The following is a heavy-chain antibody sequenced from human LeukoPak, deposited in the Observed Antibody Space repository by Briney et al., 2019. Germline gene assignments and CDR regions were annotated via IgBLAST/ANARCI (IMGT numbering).Heavy chain of an antibody. V-gene: IGHV4-34*01. CDR3: ARGLIYYYDSSGYTEKAHSFDY. J-gene: IGHJ4*02. Sequence: PSETLSLTCAVYGGSFSGYYWSWIRQPPGKGLEWIGEINHSGSTNYNPSLKSRVTISVDTSKNQFSLKLSSVTAADTAVYYCARGLIYYYDSSGYTEKAHSFDYWGQGTLVTVSS. CDR1: GGSFSGYY. D-gene: IGHD3-22*01. CDR2: INHSGST.